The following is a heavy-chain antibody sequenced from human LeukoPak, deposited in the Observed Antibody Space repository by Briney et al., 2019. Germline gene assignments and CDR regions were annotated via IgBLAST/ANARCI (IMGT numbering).Heavy chain of an antibody. Sequence: PGGSLRLSCAASGFTFSSYGMHWVRQAPGKGLEWMAVISYDGSNKYYADSVKGRFTISRDNSKNTLYLQMNSLRAEDTAVYYCATMEGFCSSISCYYVQWGQGTMVTVSS. CDR2: ISYDGSNK. D-gene: IGHD2-2*01. J-gene: IGHJ3*01. CDR1: GFTFSSYG. CDR3: ATMEGFCSSISCYYVQ. V-gene: IGHV3-30*03.